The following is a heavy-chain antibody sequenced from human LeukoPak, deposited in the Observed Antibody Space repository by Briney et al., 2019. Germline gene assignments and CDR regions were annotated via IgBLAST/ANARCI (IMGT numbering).Heavy chain of an antibody. Sequence: PGRSLRLSCAASGFTFSRYGMHWVRQAPGKGLEWVAVILYDGRNKYYADSVKGRFTISRDNSKNTLHLQMNSLRPADTAVYYCAKLWNEVGTTIYWGQGTLVTVSS. CDR2: ILYDGRNK. CDR1: GFTFSRYG. V-gene: IGHV3-30*18. J-gene: IGHJ4*02. D-gene: IGHD1-26*01. CDR3: AKLWNEVGTTIY.